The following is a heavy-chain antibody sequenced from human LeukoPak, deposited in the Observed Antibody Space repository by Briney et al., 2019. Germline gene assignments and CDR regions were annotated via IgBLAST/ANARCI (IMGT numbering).Heavy chain of an antibody. Sequence: SETLSLTCTVSGYSISSGYYWGWIRQPPGKGPEWIGSIYHSGSTYYNPSLKSRVTMSVDTSKNQFSLKLSSVTAADTAVYYCARLGYSSGWYEDYWGQGTLVTVSS. J-gene: IGHJ4*02. D-gene: IGHD6-19*01. CDR3: ARLGYSSGWYEDY. CDR1: GYSISSGYY. CDR2: IYHSGST. V-gene: IGHV4-38-2*02.